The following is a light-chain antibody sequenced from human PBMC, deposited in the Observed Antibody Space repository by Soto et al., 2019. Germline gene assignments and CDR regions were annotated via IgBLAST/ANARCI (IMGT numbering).Light chain of an antibody. Sequence: EIVLTQSPATLLLSPGERATLSCRASQSFSGDLAWYQQRPGQAPRLLIHGTSNRATGIPARFSGGGSGTVFTLTISSLEPEDFAVYYCQQRANFGQGTRLEMK. CDR3: QQRAN. J-gene: IGKJ5*01. CDR1: QSFSGD. CDR2: GTS. V-gene: IGKV3-11*01.